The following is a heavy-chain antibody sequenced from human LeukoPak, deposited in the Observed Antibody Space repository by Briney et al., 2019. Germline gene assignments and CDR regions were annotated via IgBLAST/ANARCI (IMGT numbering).Heavy chain of an antibody. D-gene: IGHD6-19*01. J-gene: IGHJ5*02. CDR2: IYHSGTT. V-gene: IGHV4-30-4*07. CDR1: GVAISRGGYA. Sequence: PSETLSLTCAVSGVAISRGGYAWNWIRQPPGKGLEWIAYIYHSGTTYYNPSLKSRATISVDTSKNQFSLKLSSVTAADTAVYYCVRGRCSSGWFKDKNWFDPWGQGIPVTVSS. CDR3: VRGRCSSGWFKDKNWFDP.